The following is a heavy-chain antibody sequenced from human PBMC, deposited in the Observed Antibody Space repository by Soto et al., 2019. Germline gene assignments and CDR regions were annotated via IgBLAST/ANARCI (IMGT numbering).Heavy chain of an antibody. CDR2: ISGSGGST. J-gene: IGHJ5*02. V-gene: IGHV3-23*01. CDR1: GFTFSSYA. D-gene: IGHD6-13*01. CDR3: AKVLISSWSVCWFDP. Sequence: LRLSCAASGFTFSSYAMSWVRQAPGKGLEWVSAISGSGGSTYYADSVKGRFTISRDNSKNTLYLQMNSLRAEDTAVYYCAKVLISSWSVCWFDPWGQGTLVTVSS.